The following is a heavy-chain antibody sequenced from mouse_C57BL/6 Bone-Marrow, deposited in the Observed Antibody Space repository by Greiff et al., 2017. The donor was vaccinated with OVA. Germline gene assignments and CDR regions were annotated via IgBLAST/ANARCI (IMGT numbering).Heavy chain of an antibody. CDR1: GYTFTSYG. CDR2: IYPRSGNT. J-gene: IGHJ3*01. Sequence: QVQLQQSGAELARPGASVKLSCKASGYTFTSYGISWVKQSPGQGLEWIGEIYPRSGNTYYNEKFKGKATLTADKSSSTAYMELRSLTSEDSAVYFCARESYGSSDVWFAYWRQGTLVTVSA. D-gene: IGHD1-1*01. CDR3: ARESYGSSDVWFAY. V-gene: IGHV1-81*01.